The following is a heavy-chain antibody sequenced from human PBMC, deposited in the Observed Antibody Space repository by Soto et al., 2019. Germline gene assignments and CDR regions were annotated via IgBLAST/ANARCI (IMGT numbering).Heavy chain of an antibody. Sequence: GGSLRLSCAASGFTFSSYAMSWVRQAPGKGLEWVSAISGSGGSTYYADSVKGRFTISRDNSKNTLYLQMNSLRAEDTAVYYCAGGGTSGNYAFDIWGQGTLVTVSS. CDR1: GFTFSSYA. V-gene: IGHV3-23*01. D-gene: IGHD2-8*01. CDR3: AGGGTSGNYAFDI. CDR2: ISGSGGST. J-gene: IGHJ3*02.